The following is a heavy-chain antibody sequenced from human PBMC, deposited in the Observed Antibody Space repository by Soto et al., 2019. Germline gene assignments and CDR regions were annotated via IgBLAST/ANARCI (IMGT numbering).Heavy chain of an antibody. J-gene: IGHJ4*02. CDR1: GGTFSSYA. CDR2: IIPIFGTA. D-gene: IGHD5-18*01. CDR3: ARKGLRHTPMVELVY. Sequence: SVKVSCKASGGTFSSYAISWVRQAPGQGLEWMGGIIPIFGTANYAQKFQGRVTITAGESTSTAYMELSSLRSEDTAVYYCARKGLRHTPMVELVYWGQGTLVTVSS. V-gene: IGHV1-69*13.